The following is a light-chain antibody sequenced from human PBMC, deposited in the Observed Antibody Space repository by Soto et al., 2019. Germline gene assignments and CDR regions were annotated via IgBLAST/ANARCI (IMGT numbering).Light chain of an antibody. Sequence: QSALTQPASVSGSPGQSITISCTGTRSDVGVYNYVSWYQQHPGKAPKLMIYEVSKRPSGVPDRFSGSKSGNTASLTISGLQAEDEADYHCCSYAGSYTFEVFGGGTKLTVL. CDR2: EVS. CDR3: CSYAGSYTFEV. CDR1: RSDVGVYNY. J-gene: IGLJ2*01. V-gene: IGLV2-11*01.